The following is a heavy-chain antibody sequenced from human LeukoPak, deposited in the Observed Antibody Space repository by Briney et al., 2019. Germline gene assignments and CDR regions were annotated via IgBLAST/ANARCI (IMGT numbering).Heavy chain of an antibody. CDR1: GFTFSDYW. J-gene: IGHJ3*02. CDR3: ARETRDTGRGDHRRDAFDI. V-gene: IGHV3-74*01. CDR2: INSDASRP. Sequence: SGGSLRLSCAASGFTFSDYWMHWVRQAPGKGLIWVSRINSDASRPNYADSVKGRFTISRDNAKNTLYLQMNSLTTEDTALYYCARETRDTGRGDHRRDAFDIWGQGTMVSVSS. D-gene: IGHD2-21*01.